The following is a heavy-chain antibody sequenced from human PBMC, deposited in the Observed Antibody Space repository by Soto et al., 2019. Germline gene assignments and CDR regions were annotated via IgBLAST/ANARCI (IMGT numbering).Heavy chain of an antibody. CDR2: ISGGDGDT. CDR1: GFTFTNYA. Sequence: EVHLLESGGGLVKPGGSLRLSCAASGFTFTNYAMTWVRQAPGKGLDWVSSISGGDGDTSYADSVKGRFTISRDNSENTMFLQMNSLRPDDTAVYYCAKDRFTSTVRKYWFFDLWGRGTLVTVSS. CDR3: AKDRFTSTVRKYWFFDL. D-gene: IGHD3-10*01. V-gene: IGHV3-23*01. J-gene: IGHJ2*01.